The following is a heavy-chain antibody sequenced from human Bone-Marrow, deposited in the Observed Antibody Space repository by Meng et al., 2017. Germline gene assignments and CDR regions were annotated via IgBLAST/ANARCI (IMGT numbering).Heavy chain of an antibody. Sequence: ASVKVSCKASGYTFTGYYMHWVRQAPGQGLEWMGWINPNSGGTNYAQKFQGRVTITRNTSISTAYMELSSLRSEDTAVYYCARGSSRYFDWLLYSPGAFDIWGQGTMVTVSS. D-gene: IGHD3-9*01. J-gene: IGHJ3*02. CDR2: INPNSGGT. CDR1: GYTFTGYY. CDR3: ARGSSRYFDWLLYSPGAFDI. V-gene: IGHV1-2*02.